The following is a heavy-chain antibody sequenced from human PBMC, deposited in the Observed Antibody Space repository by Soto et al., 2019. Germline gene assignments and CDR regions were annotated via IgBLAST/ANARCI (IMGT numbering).Heavy chain of an antibody. J-gene: IGHJ4*02. Sequence: SETLSLTCTVSGDSISSGTYYWGWIRQPPGKGLEWIGSMFYSGNTYYNPSLKSRVTISVDRSKNQFSLKLSSVTAADTAVYYCARGGGWTFDYWGQGTLVT. CDR2: MFYSGNT. CDR3: ARGGGWTFDY. V-gene: IGHV4-39*07. CDR1: GDSISSGTYY. D-gene: IGHD2-15*01.